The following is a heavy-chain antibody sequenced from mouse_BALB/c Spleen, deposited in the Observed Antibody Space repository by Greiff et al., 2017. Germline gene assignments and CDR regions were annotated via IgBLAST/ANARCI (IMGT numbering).Heavy chain of an antibody. Sequence: QVQLQQSGAELVKPGASVKLSCKASGYTFTSYYMYWVKQRPGQGLEWIGEINPSNGGTNFNEKFKSKATLTVDKSSSTAYMQLSSLTSEDSAVYYCTTSVDEYDAAWFAYWGQGTLVTVSA. CDR3: TTSVDEYDAAWFAY. CDR2: INPSNGGT. V-gene: IGHV1S81*02. D-gene: IGHD2-4*01. J-gene: IGHJ3*01. CDR1: GYTFTSYY.